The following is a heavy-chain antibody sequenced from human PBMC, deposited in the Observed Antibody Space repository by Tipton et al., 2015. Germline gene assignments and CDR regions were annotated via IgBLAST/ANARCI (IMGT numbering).Heavy chain of an antibody. J-gene: IGHJ6*02. V-gene: IGHV4-34*01. CDR1: GGSFNDFY. Sequence: TLSLTCTVSGGSFNDFYWSWIRQPPGKGLEWVGEINHVGDTHYNPSLKSRITISLNTSKNQFSLKMSSVTAADTAVYFCARDLEHGMDVWGQGTTVTVS. CDR3: ARDLEHGMDV. CDR2: INHVGDT.